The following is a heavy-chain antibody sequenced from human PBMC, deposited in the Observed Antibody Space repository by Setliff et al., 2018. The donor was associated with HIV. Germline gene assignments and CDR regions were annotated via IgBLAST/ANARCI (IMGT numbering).Heavy chain of an antibody. CDR3: ARGYYNFWSGYYDSRFPNPIDAFDI. CDR2: MNPNSGNT. D-gene: IGHD3-3*01. Sequence: ASVKVSCKTSGYTFTSYDINWVRQATGQGLEWMGWMNPNSGNTGYAQKFQGRVTMTTDTSTSTAYMELRSLRSDDTAVYYCARGYYNFWSGYYDSRFPNPIDAFDIWGQGAMVT. J-gene: IGHJ3*02. V-gene: IGHV1-8*02. CDR1: GYTFTSYD.